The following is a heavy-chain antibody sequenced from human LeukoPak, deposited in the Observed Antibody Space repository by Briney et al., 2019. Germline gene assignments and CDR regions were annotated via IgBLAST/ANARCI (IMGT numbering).Heavy chain of an antibody. D-gene: IGHD2-2*01. CDR2: ISSRGSVI. CDR3: ARNLPAADY. V-gene: IGHV3-21*01. CDR1: GFTFSDYT. Sequence: GGSLRLSCATSGFTFSDYTMNWVRQAPGKRLEWLSSISSRGSVIYYADSVKGRFTISRDNANNSLYLQMNSLRAEDTAVYYCARNLPAADYWGQGTLVTVSS. J-gene: IGHJ4*02.